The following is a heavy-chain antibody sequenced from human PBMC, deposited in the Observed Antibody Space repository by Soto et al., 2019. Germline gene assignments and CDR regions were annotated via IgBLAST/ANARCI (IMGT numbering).Heavy chain of an antibody. Sequence: QVQLVESGGGVVQPGRSLRLSCAASGFTFSSYAMHWVRQAPGKVLEWVAFISYDESNKYYADSVKDRFTISRDNSKNTLYLQMNSLRAEDTAVYYCARVRGSSWYEGAFDIWGQGTMVTVSS. V-gene: IGHV3-30-3*01. CDR2: ISYDESNK. J-gene: IGHJ3*02. D-gene: IGHD6-13*01. CDR3: ARVRGSSWYEGAFDI. CDR1: GFTFSSYA.